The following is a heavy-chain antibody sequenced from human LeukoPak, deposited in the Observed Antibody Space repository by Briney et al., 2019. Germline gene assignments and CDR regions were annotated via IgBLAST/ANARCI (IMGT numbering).Heavy chain of an antibody. D-gene: IGHD3-10*01. J-gene: IGHJ5*02. CDR1: GCSITSYY. Sequence: SETLSLTCTVSGCSITSYYWSWIRQPPGKGLEWIGYIYYSGSTNYNPSLKSRDTTKVVQYKNQFALKLTAVTAADTAVYYYARGGVNYKIAGPWGQGALVTVSP. CDR2: IYYSGST. V-gene: IGHV4-59*01. CDR3: ARGGVNYKIAGP.